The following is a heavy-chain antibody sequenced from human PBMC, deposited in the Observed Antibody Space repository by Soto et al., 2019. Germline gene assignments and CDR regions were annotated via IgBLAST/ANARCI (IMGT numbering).Heavy chain of an antibody. J-gene: IGHJ6*02. D-gene: IGHD3-16*01. CDR1: GYTFTGYY. Sequence: ASVKVSCKASGYTFTGYYMHWVRQAPGQGLEWMGWINPNSGGTNYAQKFQGWVTMTRDTSKSIAYLQMNSLRTDDTAVYYCTRDGVQITDFDYRYYGLDVWGPGTTVTVSS. V-gene: IGHV1-2*04. CDR2: INPNSGGT. CDR3: TRDGVQITDFDYRYYGLDV.